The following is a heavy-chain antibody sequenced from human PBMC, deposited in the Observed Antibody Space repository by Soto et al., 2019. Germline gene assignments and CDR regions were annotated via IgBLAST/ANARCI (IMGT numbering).Heavy chain of an antibody. CDR2: INHSGST. J-gene: IGHJ6*02. V-gene: IGHV4-34*01. CDR1: GGYFSGYY. D-gene: IGHD3-10*01. Sequence: SETLSLTCAVYGGYFSGYYWSWIRQPPGKGLEWIGKINHSGSTNYNPSLKSRVTISVDTSKNQFSLKLSSVTAADTAVYYCAITMVRGVIYYYGMDVWGQGTTVTVSS. CDR3: AITMVRGVIYYYGMDV.